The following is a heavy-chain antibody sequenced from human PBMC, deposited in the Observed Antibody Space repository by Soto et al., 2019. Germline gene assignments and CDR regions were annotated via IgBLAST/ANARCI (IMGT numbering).Heavy chain of an antibody. V-gene: IGHV4-59*08. Sequence: SETLSLTCTVSGGSISTYYWSWIRQPPGKGLEWIGYFHYSESTNYNPSLKSRVTMSLDSSKNQFSLKLSFVTAADSAVYYCARRYCSSTSCYNWFDPWGQGTLVTVSS. CDR2: FHYSEST. CDR1: GGSISTYY. CDR3: ARRYCSSTSCYNWFDP. D-gene: IGHD2-2*01. J-gene: IGHJ5*02.